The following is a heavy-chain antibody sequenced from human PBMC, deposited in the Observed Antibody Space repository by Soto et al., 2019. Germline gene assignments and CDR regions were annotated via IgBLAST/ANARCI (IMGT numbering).Heavy chain of an antibody. CDR2: ISWNSGNI. Sequence: EVQLVESGGGLVQPGRSLRLSCAASGFTFRDYAMHWVRQVPGKGLEWVSGISWNSGNIGYADSVKGRFTISRDNAKNSLYLQMNSLSPEDTALYYWAIKNGGGLDNWGQETLVTASS. J-gene: IGHJ4*02. CDR1: GFTFRDYA. D-gene: IGHD3-16*01. CDR3: AIKNGGGLDN. V-gene: IGHV3-9*01.